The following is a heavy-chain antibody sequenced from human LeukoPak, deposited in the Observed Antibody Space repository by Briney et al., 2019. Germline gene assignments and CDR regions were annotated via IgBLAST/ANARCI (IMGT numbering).Heavy chain of an antibody. Sequence: SETLSLTCTVSGGSISSYYWSWIRQPPGKGLEWIGYIYYSGSTNYNPSLKSRVTISVDTSKNQFSLKLSSVTAADTAVHYCARVGPDYGDYYYYYYYMDVWGKGTTVTVSS. V-gene: IGHV4-59*01. J-gene: IGHJ6*03. CDR1: GGSISSYY. CDR2: IYYSGST. CDR3: ARVGPDYGDYYYYYYYMDV. D-gene: IGHD4-17*01.